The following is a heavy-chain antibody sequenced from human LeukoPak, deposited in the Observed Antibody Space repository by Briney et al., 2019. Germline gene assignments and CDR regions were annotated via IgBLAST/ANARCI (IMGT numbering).Heavy chain of an antibody. V-gene: IGHV4-34*01. CDR3: ASGHYGSGSMDV. Sequence: PSETLSLTCAVYGGSFSGYYWSWIRQPPGKGLEWIGEINHSGSTNYNPSLKSRVTISVDTSKNQFSLKLSSVTAADTAVYYCASGHYGSGSMDVWGQGTTVTVSS. D-gene: IGHD3-10*01. CDR2: INHSGST. J-gene: IGHJ6*02. CDR1: GGSFSGYY.